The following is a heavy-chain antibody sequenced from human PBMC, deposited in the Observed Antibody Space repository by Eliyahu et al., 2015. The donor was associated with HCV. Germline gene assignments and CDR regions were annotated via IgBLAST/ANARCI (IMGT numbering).Heavy chain of an antibody. CDR1: GGSXXSXS. V-gene: IGHV4-4*07. Sequence: QVQLQESGPGLVKPSETLXXTXTVPGGSXXSXSWNWIRQSAGKRLXWIGRVFVSGATNYNPSLRSRITMSKDTSRNSFSLTLTSVTAADTAVYFCARDVASVTTGVWYFDLWGRGTLVTVSS. J-gene: IGHJ2*01. CDR3: ARDVASVTTGVWYFDL. D-gene: IGHD4-17*01. CDR2: VFVSGAT.